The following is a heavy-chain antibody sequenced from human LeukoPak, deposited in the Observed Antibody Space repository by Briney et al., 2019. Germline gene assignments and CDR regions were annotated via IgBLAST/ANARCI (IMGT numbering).Heavy chain of an antibody. CDR3: ARPGSFNNWFDP. CDR2: IYYSGST. V-gene: IGHV4-39*01. J-gene: IGHJ5*02. D-gene: IGHD6-13*01. Sequence: PSETLSLTCTVSGGSISSSSYYWGWIRQPPGKGLEWIGSIYYSGSTYYNPSLKSRVTISVDTSKNQFSLKLSSVTAADTAVYYCARPGSFNNWFDPWGQGTLVADSS. CDR1: GGSISSSSYY.